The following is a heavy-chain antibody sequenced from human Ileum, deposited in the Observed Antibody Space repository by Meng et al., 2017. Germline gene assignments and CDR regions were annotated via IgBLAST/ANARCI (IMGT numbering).Heavy chain of an antibody. D-gene: IGHD2-21*02. V-gene: IGHV3-48*03. Sequence: GGSLRLSCLASGFVFSNYEMYWVRQAPGKGLEWVANIRASPTTIHYADSVEGRFTISRDNAKNSLYLQMDSLRAEDTAVYYCAKEVGYGYFQYFEAWGQGTLLSVS. CDR2: IRASPTTI. J-gene: IGHJ1*01. CDR1: GFVFSNYE. CDR3: AKEVGYGYFQYFEA.